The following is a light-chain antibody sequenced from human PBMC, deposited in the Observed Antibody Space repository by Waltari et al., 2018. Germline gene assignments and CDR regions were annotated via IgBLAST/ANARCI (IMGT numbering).Light chain of an antibody. Sequence: VMMQSPATLSLSPGERATLSCRASQSVGSTLAWYQQKPGQAPRLLIYYASSRATGIPDRFSGSGSGTEFTLTISSLDPEDVGVYYCQKYNDWPWTFGQGTKVEIK. V-gene: IGKV3D-15*01. CDR3: QKYNDWPWT. CDR2: YAS. CDR1: QSVGST. J-gene: IGKJ1*01.